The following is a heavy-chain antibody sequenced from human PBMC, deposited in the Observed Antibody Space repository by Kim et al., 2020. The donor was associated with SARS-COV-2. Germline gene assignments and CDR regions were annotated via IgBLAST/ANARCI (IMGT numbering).Heavy chain of an antibody. CDR3: ARVRGQDSIGYYTVGLLDS. J-gene: IGHJ4*01. Sequence: KGRFTISRDNANNSLFLQRNSLTTEDTAVYYCARVRGQDSIGYYTVGLLDSWGQGTLVTVSS. D-gene: IGHD3-22*01. V-gene: IGHV3-74*01.